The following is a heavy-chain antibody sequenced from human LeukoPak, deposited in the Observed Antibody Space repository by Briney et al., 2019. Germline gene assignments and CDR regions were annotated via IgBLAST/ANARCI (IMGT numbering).Heavy chain of an antibody. V-gene: IGHV3-53*05. CDR3: ARGETTLDY. CDR1: GFTVSSNY. J-gene: IGHJ4*02. Sequence: GGSLGLSCAASGFTVSSNYMTWVRQAPGKGLEWVSVIYSGGNTYYADSVKDRFTISRDNSKNTLYLQMNSLRAEDTAVYYCARGETTLDYWGQGTLVTVSS. D-gene: IGHD4-11*01. CDR2: IYSGGNT.